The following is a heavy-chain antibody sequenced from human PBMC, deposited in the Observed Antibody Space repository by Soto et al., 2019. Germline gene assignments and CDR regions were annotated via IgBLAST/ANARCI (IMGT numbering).Heavy chain of an antibody. V-gene: IGHV4-39*01. CDR2: IYYSGST. CDR1: GGSINSSSYF. CDR3: ARHYSSGSRNWFDP. D-gene: IGHD6-19*01. Sequence: QLQLQESGPGLVKPSETLSLTCSVSGGSINSSSYFWGWVRQPPGKGLEWIGSIYYSGSTYYNPSLRSRVTISVYTSKNQFSLKLSSVTAADTAGFYCARHYSSGSRNWFDPWGQGTLVTVSS. J-gene: IGHJ5*02.